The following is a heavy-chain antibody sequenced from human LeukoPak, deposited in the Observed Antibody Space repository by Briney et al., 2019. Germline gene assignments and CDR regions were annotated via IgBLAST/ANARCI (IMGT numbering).Heavy chain of an antibody. CDR2: ISYDGSNK. D-gene: IGHD3-10*01. Sequence: SCKASGGTFSSYAMHWVRQAPGKGLEWAAVISYDGSNKYYAASVKGRFTISRDNSKNTLYLQMNSLRAEDTAVYYCARGLSRMVRGVIITQSYNWFDPWGQGTLVTVSS. J-gene: IGHJ5*02. CDR3: ARGLSRMVRGVIITQSYNWFDP. V-gene: IGHV3-30-3*01. CDR1: GGTFSSYA.